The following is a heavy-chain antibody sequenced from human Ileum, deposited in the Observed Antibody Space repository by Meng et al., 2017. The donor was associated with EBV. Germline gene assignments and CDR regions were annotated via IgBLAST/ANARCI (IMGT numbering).Heavy chain of an antibody. CDR3: ARNVPGTSAYYD. J-gene: IGHJ4*02. Sequence: QVQLQELGPGLVKPSDTLSLTCAVSGYSISSTNWWGWIRQPPGKGLEWIGYIYYSGSTSYNPSLKSRVTMSVDTSKNQFSLNLNSVTVVDTAVYYCARNVPGTSAYYDWGQGTLVTVSS. CDR1: GYSISSTNW. CDR2: IYYSGST. D-gene: IGHD3-22*01. V-gene: IGHV4-28*01.